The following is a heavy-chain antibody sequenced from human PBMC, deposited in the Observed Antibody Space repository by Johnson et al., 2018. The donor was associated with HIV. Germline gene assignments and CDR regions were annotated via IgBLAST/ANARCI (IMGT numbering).Heavy chain of an antibody. D-gene: IGHD3-16*01. CDR3: ARDIMADTALDPGFAFDI. V-gene: IGHV3-30*04. Sequence: QVQLVESGGGVVQPGRSLRLSCAASGFTFSSYAMHWVRQAPGKGLEWVAVISFDGSYKYYADSVKGRFTISRDNSKNTLYLQMNSLRAEDTAVYYCARDIMADTALDPGFAFDIWGQGTMVTVSS. J-gene: IGHJ3*02. CDR1: GFTFSSYA. CDR2: ISFDGSYK.